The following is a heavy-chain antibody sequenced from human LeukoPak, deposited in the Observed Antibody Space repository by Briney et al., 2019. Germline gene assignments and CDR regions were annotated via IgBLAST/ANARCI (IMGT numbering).Heavy chain of an antibody. Sequence: GGSLRLSCAASGFTFSSYWMHWVRQAPGKGLVWVSRINSDGSSTSYADSVKGRFTISRDNAKNTPYLQMNSLRAEDTAVYYCLLGYCSSTSCQRDAFDIWGQGTMVTVSS. J-gene: IGHJ3*02. CDR2: INSDGSST. V-gene: IGHV3-74*01. D-gene: IGHD2-2*01. CDR3: LLGYCSSTSCQRDAFDI. CDR1: GFTFSSYW.